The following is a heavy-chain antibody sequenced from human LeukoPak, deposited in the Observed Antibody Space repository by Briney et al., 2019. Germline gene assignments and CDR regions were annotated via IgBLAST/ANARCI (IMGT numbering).Heavy chain of an antibody. D-gene: IGHD2-2*01. Sequence: PSETLSLTCAVYGGSFSGYYWSWIRQPPGKGLEWIGYIYHSGSTYYNPSLKSRVTISVDRSKNQFSLKLSSVTAADTAVYYCARVTMPPGGWGNRRYYFDYWGQGTLVTVSS. CDR1: GGSFSGYY. J-gene: IGHJ4*02. V-gene: IGHV4-34*01. CDR3: ARVTMPPGGWGNRRYYFDY. CDR2: IYHSGST.